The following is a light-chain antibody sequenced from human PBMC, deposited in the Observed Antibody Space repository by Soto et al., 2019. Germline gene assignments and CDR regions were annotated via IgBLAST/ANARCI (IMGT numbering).Light chain of an antibody. CDR2: GAS. Sequence: EIVLTQSPGTLSLSPGERATLSCRASESVRSSYLAWYQQKPGQAPRLLIYGASFRATGIPDRFRGSGSGTDFTLTISRLEPEDFAVYYCQQYGSPPYTFGQGTKLEI. V-gene: IGKV3-20*01. J-gene: IGKJ2*01. CDR1: ESVRSSY. CDR3: QQYGSPPYT.